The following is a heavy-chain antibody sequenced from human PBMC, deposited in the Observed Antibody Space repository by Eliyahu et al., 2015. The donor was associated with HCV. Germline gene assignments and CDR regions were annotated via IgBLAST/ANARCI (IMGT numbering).Heavy chain of an antibody. CDR1: GFTFSXXS. CDR3: ARGLTIFGVVIIPYFDY. J-gene: IGHJ4*02. D-gene: IGHD3-3*01. V-gene: IGHV3-48*01. Sequence: EVQLVESGGGLVQPGGSLRLSCAASGFTFSXXSMNWVRQAPGKGLEWVSYISSSSSTIYYADSLKGRFTISRDNAKNSLYLQMNSLRAEDTAVYYCARGLTIFGVVIIPYFDYWGQGTLVTVSS. CDR2: ISSSSSTI.